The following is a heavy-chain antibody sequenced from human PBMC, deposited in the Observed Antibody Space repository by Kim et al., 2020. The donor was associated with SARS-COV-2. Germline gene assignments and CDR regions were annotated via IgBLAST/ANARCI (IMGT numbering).Heavy chain of an antibody. D-gene: IGHD2-2*01. CDR3: AREAYQYYFDY. Sequence: TNNNPSLKSRVTMSIATSKNQFSRKLSPVTASDTAVYYCAREAYQYYFDYWGQGTLVTVSS. J-gene: IGHJ4*02. V-gene: IGHV4-4*07. CDR2: T.